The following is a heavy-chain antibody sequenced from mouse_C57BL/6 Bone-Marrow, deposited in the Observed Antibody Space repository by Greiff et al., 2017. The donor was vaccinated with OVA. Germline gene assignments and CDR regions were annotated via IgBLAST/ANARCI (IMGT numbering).Heavy chain of an antibody. V-gene: IGHV1-82*01. CDR2: IYPGDGDT. CDR3: ARHEDGYYASYFDY. CDR1: GYAFSSSW. D-gene: IGHD2-3*01. J-gene: IGHJ2*01. Sequence: QVQLQQSGPELVKPGASVKISCKASGYAFSSSWMNWVKQRPGKGLEWIGRIYPGDGDTNYTGTFKGKATLTADISSSTAYMQLSSLTSEDSAVYVCARHEDGYYASYFDYWGQGTTLTVSS.